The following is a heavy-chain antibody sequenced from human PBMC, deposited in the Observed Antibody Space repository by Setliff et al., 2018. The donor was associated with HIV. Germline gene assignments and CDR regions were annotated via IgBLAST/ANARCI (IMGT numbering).Heavy chain of an antibody. Sequence: ASVKVSCKASGYTFISYGYSWVRQAPGQGLQWMGWISGYNGDTNYAQELQGRVTMTTDTSTSTAYMELRSLRSDNTAVYYCARTLVGPTGGYYFDYWGQGTLVTVSS. CDR2: ISGYNGDT. D-gene: IGHD1-26*01. CDR1: GYTFISYG. V-gene: IGHV1-18*01. J-gene: IGHJ4*02. CDR3: ARTLVGPTGGYYFDY.